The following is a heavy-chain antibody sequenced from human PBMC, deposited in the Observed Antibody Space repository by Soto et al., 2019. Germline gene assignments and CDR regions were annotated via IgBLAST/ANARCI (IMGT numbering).Heavy chain of an antibody. CDR1: GGSISSSNW. D-gene: IGHD2-2*01. CDR2: IYHSGST. Sequence: SETLSLTCAVYGGSISSSNWWSWVRQPPGXGLEWIGEIYHSGSTNYNPSLKSRVTISVDKSKNQFSLKLSSVTAADTAVYYCARESPYCSSTSCYFRYFDYWGQGTLVTVSS. J-gene: IGHJ4*02. V-gene: IGHV4-4*02. CDR3: ARESPYCSSTSCYFRYFDY.